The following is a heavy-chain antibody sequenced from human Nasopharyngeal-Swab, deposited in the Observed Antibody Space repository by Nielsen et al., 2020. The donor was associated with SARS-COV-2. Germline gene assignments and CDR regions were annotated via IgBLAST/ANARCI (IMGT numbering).Heavy chain of an antibody. J-gene: IGHJ4*02. CDR3: ARHVSTTIFGVVIISYFDY. CDR1: GGSISSYY. D-gene: IGHD3-3*01. Sequence: SETLSLTCTVPGGSISSYYWSWIRQPPGKGLEWIGYIYYSGSTNYNPSLKSRVTISVDTSKNQFSLKLSSVTAADTAVYYCARHVSTTIFGVVIISYFDYWGQGTLVTVSS. CDR2: IYYSGST. V-gene: IGHV4-59*08.